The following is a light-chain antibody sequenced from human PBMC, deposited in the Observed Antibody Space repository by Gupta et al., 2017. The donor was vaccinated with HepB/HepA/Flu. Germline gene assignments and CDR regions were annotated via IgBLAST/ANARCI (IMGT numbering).Light chain of an antibody. CDR2: LNSDGSH. J-gene: IGLJ3*02. CDR3: QTWGTGIWV. CDR1: SGHNSYS. Sequence: QVVLTQSPSASASLGASVKLTCTLSSGHNSYSIAWHQQQPEKGPRYLMNLNSDGSHTKGDGIPDRFSGSSSGAERYLTISSLQSEDEGDYYCQTWGTGIWVFGGGTKLTVL. V-gene: IGLV4-69*01.